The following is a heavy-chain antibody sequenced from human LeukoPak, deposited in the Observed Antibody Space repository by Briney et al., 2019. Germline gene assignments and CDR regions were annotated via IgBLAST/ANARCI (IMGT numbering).Heavy chain of an antibody. D-gene: IGHD1-26*01. CDR2: IYSGGST. CDR1: GFTVSINY. V-gene: IGHV3-53*01. J-gene: IGHJ4*02. Sequence: GGSLRLSCAASGFTVSINYMSWVRQAPGMGLEWVSVIYSGGSTYYADSVKGRFTISRDNAKNSLYLQMSDLRAEDAGVYYCTRDTGGGGSHPDYWGQGTLVTVSS. CDR3: TRDTGGGGSHPDY.